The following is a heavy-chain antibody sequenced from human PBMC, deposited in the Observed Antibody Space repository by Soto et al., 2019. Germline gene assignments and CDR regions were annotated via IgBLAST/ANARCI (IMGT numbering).Heavy chain of an antibody. D-gene: IGHD5-12*01. CDR3: AKDLEMATSEHFDY. Sequence: QVQLLESGGGVVQPGTSLRLSCAASGFTFSRYGMHWVRQAPGQGLEWVAVISYDGTKKYYGDSVKGRFTISRDNYKNTLYLQLNSLRAEDTAVYYCAKDLEMATSEHFDYWGQGTLVTVFS. J-gene: IGHJ4*02. CDR2: ISYDGTKK. CDR1: GFTFSRYG. V-gene: IGHV3-30*18.